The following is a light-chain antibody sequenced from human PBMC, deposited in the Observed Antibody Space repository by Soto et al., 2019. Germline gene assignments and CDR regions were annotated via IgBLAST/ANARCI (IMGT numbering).Light chain of an antibody. V-gene: IGLV2-14*01. J-gene: IGLJ3*02. Sequence: QSVLTQPASVSASPGQSITISCAGTTSDIGTYKSVSWYQQRPGNAPRLLIYEVRNRPSGISDRFSGSKSGNTASLTVSGLQTEDEADYYCSTYTNNNNIVFGGGTKVTVL. CDR1: TSDIGTYKS. CDR3: STYTNNNNIV. CDR2: EVR.